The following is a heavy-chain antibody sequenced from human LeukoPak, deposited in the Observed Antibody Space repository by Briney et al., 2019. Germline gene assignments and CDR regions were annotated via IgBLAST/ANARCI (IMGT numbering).Heavy chain of an antibody. J-gene: IGHJ4*02. CDR3: ERDWSYAIDY. CDR1: GFSFSSAW. Sequence: GGSLRLSCAASGFSFSSAWMHWVRQAPGEGLVAVSRITSDGSTTWYADSVRGRFTISRDNAKNTLYLQMNSLRVDDTAVYYCERDWSYAIDYWGQGTLVTVSS. CDR2: ITSDGSTT. V-gene: IGHV3-74*01. D-gene: IGHD2-2*01.